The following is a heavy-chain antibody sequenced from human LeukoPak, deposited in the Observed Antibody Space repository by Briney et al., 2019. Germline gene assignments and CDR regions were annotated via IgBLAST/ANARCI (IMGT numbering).Heavy chain of an antibody. CDR3: ATASSRANY. CDR2: INPNSGGT. J-gene: IGHJ4*02. V-gene: IGHV1-2*02. CDR1: GYTFTRYY. D-gene: IGHD5-12*01. Sequence: GSVNVSFNGSGYTFTRYYFHSVRQAPGPRVEWMGWINPNSGGTNYAQKFQGRVTMTRDTSISTAYMELSRLRSDDTAVYYCATASSRANYWGQGTLVTVSS.